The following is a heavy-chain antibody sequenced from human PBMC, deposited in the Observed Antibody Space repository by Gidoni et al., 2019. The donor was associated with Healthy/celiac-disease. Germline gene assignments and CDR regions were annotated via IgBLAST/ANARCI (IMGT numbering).Heavy chain of an antibody. CDR1: GFTFSSCG. V-gene: IGHV3-33*01. Sequence: QVQLVESGGGVVQPGMSLRLSCAASGFTFSSCGMHWVRQAPGKGLGWVAVIWYDGSNKYYAESVKGRFTISRDNSKNTLYLQMNSLRAEDTAVYYCARGGMVQGVPHYYYYGMDVWGQGTTVTVSS. J-gene: IGHJ6*02. CDR2: IWYDGSNK. D-gene: IGHD3-10*01. CDR3: ARGGMVQGVPHYYYYGMDV.